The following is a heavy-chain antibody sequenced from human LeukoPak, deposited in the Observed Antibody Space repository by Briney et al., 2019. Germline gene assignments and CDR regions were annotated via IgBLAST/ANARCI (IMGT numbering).Heavy chain of an antibody. V-gene: IGHV1-46*01. CDR2: INPSGGST. J-gene: IGHJ5*02. CDR1: GYTFTSYY. Sequence: ASVKVSCKASGYTFTSYYMRWVRQAPGQGLEWMGIINPSGGSTSYAQKFQGRVTMTRDTSTSTVYMELSSLRSEDTAVYYCARSKYYYDSSGLVFGESNWFDPWGQGTLVTVSS. CDR3: ARSKYYYDSSGLVFGESNWFDP. D-gene: IGHD3-22*01.